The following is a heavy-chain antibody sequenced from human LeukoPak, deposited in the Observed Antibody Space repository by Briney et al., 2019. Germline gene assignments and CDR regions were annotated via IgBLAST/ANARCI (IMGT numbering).Heavy chain of an antibody. CDR1: GFTFSSYS. CDR3: ARDPQQLVSP. D-gene: IGHD6-13*01. V-gene: IGHV3-21*01. Sequence: KTGGSLRLSCAASGFTFSSYSMNWVRQAPGKGLEWVSSISSSSSYIYYADSVKGRFTISRDNAKNSLYLQMNSLRAEDTAVYYCARDPQQLVSPWGQGTLVTVSS. J-gene: IGHJ5*02. CDR2: ISSSSSYI.